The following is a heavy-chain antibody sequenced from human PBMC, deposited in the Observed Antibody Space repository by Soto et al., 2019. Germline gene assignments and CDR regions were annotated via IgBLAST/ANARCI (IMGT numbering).Heavy chain of an antibody. CDR3: ARSIHP. CDR2: IYYSGST. V-gene: IGHV4-31*03. Sequence: TSLIKSVTCSVSGGSSSSRGYYCSWIRQHPGKGLEWIGYIYYSGSTYYNPSLKSRVTISVDTSKNQFSLKLSSVTAADTAVYYCARSIHPCGQGTLVTVSS. CDR1: GGSSSSRGYY. J-gene: IGHJ5*02.